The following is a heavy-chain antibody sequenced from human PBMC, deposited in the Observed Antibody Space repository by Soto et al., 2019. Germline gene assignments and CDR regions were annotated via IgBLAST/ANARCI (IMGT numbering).Heavy chain of an antibody. J-gene: IGHJ4*02. Sequence: EVQLLESGGGLVQPGGSLRLSFAASGFTFSSYAMSWVRQAPGKGLEWVSGITGSGDNRYYADSVKGRFTISRDNSKNTLYLQMNSLRVEDTAVFYCAKDYGNFWDPLDYWGQGTLVTVSS. CDR1: GFTFSSYA. CDR2: ITGSGDNR. V-gene: IGHV3-23*01. D-gene: IGHD4-17*01. CDR3: AKDYGNFWDPLDY.